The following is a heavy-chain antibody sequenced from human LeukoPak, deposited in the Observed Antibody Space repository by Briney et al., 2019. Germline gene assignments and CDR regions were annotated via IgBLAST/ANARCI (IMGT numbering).Heavy chain of an antibody. CDR2: INHSGST. D-gene: IGHD2-2*02. V-gene: IGHV4-34*01. CDR3: ARVHCSSTSCYIGDAFDI. CDR1: GGSFSGYY. J-gene: IGHJ3*02. Sequence: SETLSLTCAVYGGSFSGYYWSWIRQPPGKGLEWIGEINHSGSTNYNPSLKSRVTISVDTSKNQFSLKLSSVTAADTAVYYCARVHCSSTSCYIGDAFDIWGQGTMVTVSS.